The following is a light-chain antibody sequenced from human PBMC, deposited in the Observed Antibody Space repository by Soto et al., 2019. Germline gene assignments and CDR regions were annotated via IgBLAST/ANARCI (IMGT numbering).Light chain of an antibody. J-gene: IGKJ3*01. CDR3: LQYGSSPPRVT. V-gene: IGKV3-20*01. Sequence: EIVLTQSPGTLSLSPGERATLSCRASQSVSSSYLAWYQQKPGQAPRLLIYGASSRATGIPDRFSGSGSGTDVTLTISRLEPEDFAVYYCLQYGSSPPRVTFGPGTKVDIK. CDR2: GAS. CDR1: QSVSSSY.